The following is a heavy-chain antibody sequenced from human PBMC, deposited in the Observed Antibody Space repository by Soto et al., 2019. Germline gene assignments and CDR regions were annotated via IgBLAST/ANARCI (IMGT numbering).Heavy chain of an antibody. V-gene: IGHV3-11*06. J-gene: IGHJ4*02. CDR1: GFTFSDYY. Sequence: GRSLRLSCAASGFTFSDYYMSWIRQAPGKGLEWVSYISSSSSYTNYADSVKGRFTISRDNAKNSLYLQMNSLRAEDTAVYYCARVGGPKTWPDYWGQGTLVTVSS. D-gene: IGHD5-12*01. CDR3: ARVGGPKTWPDY. CDR2: ISSSSSYT.